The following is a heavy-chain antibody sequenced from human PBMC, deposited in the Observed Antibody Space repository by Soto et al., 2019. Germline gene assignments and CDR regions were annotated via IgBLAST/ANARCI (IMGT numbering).Heavy chain of an antibody. CDR1: GFTFSTYS. Sequence: PGGSLRLSCAACGFTFSTYSMNWVRQAPGKGLEWVSSISSSSTIYYADSVKGRFTISRDNVQNSLYLQMHSLRAEDTAVYYCARERGSGWTFDYWGQGTLVTVSS. V-gene: IGHV3-48*01. CDR3: ARERGSGWTFDY. J-gene: IGHJ4*02. CDR2: ISSSSTI. D-gene: IGHD6-19*01.